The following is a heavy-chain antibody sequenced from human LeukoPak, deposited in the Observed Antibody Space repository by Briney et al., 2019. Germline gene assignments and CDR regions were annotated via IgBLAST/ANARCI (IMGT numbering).Heavy chain of an antibody. Sequence: KPSETLSLTCAVYGGSFSGYYWSWIRQPPGKGLEWIGEINHSGSTNYNPSLKSRVTISVDTSKNQFSLKPSSVTAADTAVYYCARAPSYYGSGSYDDYWGQGTLVTVSS. V-gene: IGHV4-34*01. J-gene: IGHJ4*02. CDR2: INHSGST. D-gene: IGHD3-10*01. CDR3: ARAPSYYGSGSYDDY. CDR1: GGSFSGYY.